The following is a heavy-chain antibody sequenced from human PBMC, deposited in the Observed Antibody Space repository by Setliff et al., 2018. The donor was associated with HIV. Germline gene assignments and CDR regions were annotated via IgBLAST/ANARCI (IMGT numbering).Heavy chain of an antibody. CDR2: MNPNSGNT. V-gene: IGHV1-8*02. D-gene: IGHD2-21*01. Sequence: ASVKVSCKASGYTFTNYDINWVRQATGQGLEWMGRMNPNSGNTEYAQQFQGRVTMTRNTSISTAYMELSSLRSEDTAIYYCARGHSGNDHWGQGTLVTVSS. CDR1: GYTFTNYD. CDR3: ARGHSGNDH. J-gene: IGHJ5*02.